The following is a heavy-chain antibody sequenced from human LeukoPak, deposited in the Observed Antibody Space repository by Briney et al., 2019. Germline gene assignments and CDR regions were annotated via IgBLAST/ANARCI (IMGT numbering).Heavy chain of an antibody. CDR3: AKSKAKGVGWYFDY. CDR1: GFPVSSNY. J-gene: IGHJ4*02. V-gene: IGHV3-53*05. CDR2: IYSGGST. D-gene: IGHD2-8*01. Sequence: QPWGVLRLSCAASGFPVSSNYMSWVRQAPGKGLEWVSVIYSGGSTYYADSVKGRFTISRDNSKNTLYLQMNSLRAEDTAVYYCAKSKAKGVGWYFDYWGQGTLVTVSS.